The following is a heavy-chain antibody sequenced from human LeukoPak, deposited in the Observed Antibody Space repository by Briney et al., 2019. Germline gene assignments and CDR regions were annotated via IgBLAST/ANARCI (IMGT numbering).Heavy chain of an antibody. CDR2: IYYSGST. Sequence: SETLSLTCTVSGGSISSYYWSWIRQPPGKGLEWIGYIYYSGSTNYNPSLKSRVTISVDTSKNQFSLKLSSVTAADTAVYYCARALSVIVVVTYSYYFDYWGQGTLVTVSS. CDR1: GGSISSYY. D-gene: IGHD3-22*01. V-gene: IGHV4-59*12. J-gene: IGHJ4*02. CDR3: ARALSVIVVVTYSYYFDY.